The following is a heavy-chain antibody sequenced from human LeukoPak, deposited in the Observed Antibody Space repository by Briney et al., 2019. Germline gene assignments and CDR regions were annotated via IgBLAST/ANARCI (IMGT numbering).Heavy chain of an antibody. CDR1: AFTFTSYG. J-gene: IGHJ3*02. CDR2: IRYDGSNK. D-gene: IGHD5-24*01. V-gene: IGHV3-30*02. CDR3: AKAVDLATISVDI. Sequence: GGSLRLSCAASAFTFTSYGLHWVRQAPGKGLEWVSFIRYDGSNKYYADSVKGRFIISRDNSKNTLYLQMNSLRVDDTAVYYCAKAVDLATISVDIWGQGTMVTVSS.